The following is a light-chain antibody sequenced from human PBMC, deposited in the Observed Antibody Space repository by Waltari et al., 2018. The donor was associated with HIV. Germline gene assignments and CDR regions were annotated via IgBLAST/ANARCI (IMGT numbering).Light chain of an antibody. CDR2: DVN. J-gene: IGLJ3*02. CDR3: CSYADDYTWV. CDR1: SSDVGHYNY. V-gene: IGLV2-11*01. Sequence: QSALTQPRSVSGSPGQSVTISCTGTSSDVGHYNYVSWYQQHPAKAPKLMIFDVNKRPSGVPDRFSGSKSGNTASLTISGLQAEDEADYYCCSYADDYTWVFGGGTKLTVL.